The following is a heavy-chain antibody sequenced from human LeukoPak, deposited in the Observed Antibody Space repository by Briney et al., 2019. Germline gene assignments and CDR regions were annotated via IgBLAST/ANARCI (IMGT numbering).Heavy chain of an antibody. D-gene: IGHD3-3*01. CDR2: INPNSGGT. CDR1: GYTFTGYY. J-gene: IGHJ4*02. V-gene: IGHV1-2*02. CDR3: ARVAETIFGVVDEYYFDY. Sequence: ASVTVSCKASGYTFTGYYMHWVRQAPGQGLEWMGWINPNSGGTNYAQKFQGRVTMTRDTSISTAYMELSRLRSDDTAVYYCARVAETIFGVVDEYYFDYWGQGTLVTVSS.